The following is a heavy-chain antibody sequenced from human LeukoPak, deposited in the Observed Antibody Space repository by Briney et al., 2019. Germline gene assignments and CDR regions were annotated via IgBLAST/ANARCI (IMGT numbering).Heavy chain of an antibody. J-gene: IGHJ4*02. V-gene: IGHV3-23*01. CDR3: AREKASGWYVGDY. CDR1: GFTFSGYA. D-gene: IGHD6-19*01. CDR2: ISGSGDYT. Sequence: PGGSLRLSCAVSGFTFSGYAMSWVRQAPGKGLEWVSTISGSGDYTYYAGSVKGRFSISRDNSKNTLHLQMNSLRAEDTAVYYCAREKASGWYVGDYWGQGTLVTVSS.